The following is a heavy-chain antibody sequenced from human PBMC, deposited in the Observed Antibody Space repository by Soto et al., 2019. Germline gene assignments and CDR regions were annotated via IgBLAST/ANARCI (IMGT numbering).Heavy chain of an antibody. CDR1: GFTFSNYW. J-gene: IGHJ4*02. CDR3: ARDLGGYASH. CDR2: INTDGSTT. Sequence: EVQLVESGGGLVQPGGSLRLSCAASGFTFSNYWMHWVRQAPGKGPVWVSRINTDGSTTNYADSVKGRSTISRDNAKNTLSLQTNSLGADDTAVYYCARDLGGYASHWGQGTLVTVSS. V-gene: IGHV3-74*01. D-gene: IGHD3-22*01.